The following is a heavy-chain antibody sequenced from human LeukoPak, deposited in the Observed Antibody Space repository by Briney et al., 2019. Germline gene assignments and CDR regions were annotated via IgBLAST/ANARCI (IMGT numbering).Heavy chain of an antibody. Sequence: SETLSLTCTVSGGSISSYYWSWIRQPPGKGLEWIGYIYYSGGTNYNPSLKSRVTISVDTSKNQFSLKLSSVTAADTAVYYCARLVVYDILTGYYGCWFDPWGQGTLVTVSS. J-gene: IGHJ5*02. D-gene: IGHD3-9*01. CDR1: GGSISSYY. V-gene: IGHV4-59*12. CDR3: ARLVVYDILTGYYGCWFDP. CDR2: IYYSGGT.